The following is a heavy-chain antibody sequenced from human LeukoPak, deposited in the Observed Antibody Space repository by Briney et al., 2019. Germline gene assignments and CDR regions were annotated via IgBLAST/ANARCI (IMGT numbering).Heavy chain of an antibody. CDR3: ARDRTQQWLDKGY. J-gene: IGHJ4*02. CDR2: ISSSSSSI. V-gene: IGHV3-21*01. D-gene: IGHD6-19*01. CDR1: GFTFSSYS. Sequence: GGSLRLSCAASGFTFSSYSMNWVRQAPGKGLECVSSISSSSSSIYYADSVKGRFTISRDNAKNSLYLQMNSLRAEDRAVYYCARDRTQQWLDKGYWGQGTLVTVSS.